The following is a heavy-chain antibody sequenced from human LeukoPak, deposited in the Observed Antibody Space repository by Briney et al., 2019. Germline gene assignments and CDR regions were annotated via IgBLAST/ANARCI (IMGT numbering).Heavy chain of an antibody. V-gene: IGHV3-48*01. CDR2: ISSSSSTI. CDR1: GFTFSSYK. Sequence: PGGSLRLSCAASGFTFSSYKMNWVRQAPGKGLEWVSYISSSSSTIYYADSVKGRFTISRDNAKNSLYLQMNSLRAEDTAVYYCARDRQLSYFDYWGQGTLVTVSS. J-gene: IGHJ4*02. D-gene: IGHD2-2*01. CDR3: ARDRQLSYFDY.